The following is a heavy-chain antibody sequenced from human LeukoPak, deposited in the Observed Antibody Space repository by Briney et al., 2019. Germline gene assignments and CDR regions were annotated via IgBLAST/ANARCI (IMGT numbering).Heavy chain of an antibody. D-gene: IGHD3-16*01. Sequence: GSLRLSCIASGFSLSAYTMNWVRQAPGKGLEWVSTLTRGGDIDIHYADSVKGRFTISRDNSKNSLYLRMNSLRADDTAVYYCVRDAFGAHFDYWGQGTLVTVSS. V-gene: IGHV3-21*06. CDR2: LTRGGDIDI. CDR1: GFSLSAYT. J-gene: IGHJ4*02. CDR3: VRDAFGAHFDY.